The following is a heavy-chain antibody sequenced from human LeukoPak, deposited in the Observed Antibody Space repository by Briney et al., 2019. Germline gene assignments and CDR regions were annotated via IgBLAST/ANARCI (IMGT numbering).Heavy chain of an antibody. J-gene: IGHJ6*03. CDR3: ARPGSSFYYYYYYMDV. CDR2: INTNTGNP. V-gene: IGHV7-4-1*02. CDR1: GYTFTSYA. D-gene: IGHD6-6*01. Sequence: ASVTVSCKASGYTFTSYAMNWVRQAPGQGLEWMGWINTNTGNPTYAQGFTGRFVFSLDTSVSTAYLQISSLKAEDTAVYYCARPGSSFYYYYYYMDVWGKGTTVTVSS.